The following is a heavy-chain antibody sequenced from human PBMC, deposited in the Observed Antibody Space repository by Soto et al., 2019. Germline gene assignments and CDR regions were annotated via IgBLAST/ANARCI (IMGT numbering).Heavy chain of an antibody. CDR1: GFTFSSYA. CDR2: ISGSGGST. J-gene: IGHJ4*02. CDR3: AKVGGNIVLMVYAIGPHDY. Sequence: GGSLRLSCAASGFTFSSYAMSWVRQAPGKGLEWVSAISGSGGSTYYADSVKGRFTISRDNSKNTLYLQMNSLRAEDTAVYYCAKVGGNIVLMVYAIGPHDYWGQGTMVTFSS. D-gene: IGHD2-8*01. V-gene: IGHV3-23*01.